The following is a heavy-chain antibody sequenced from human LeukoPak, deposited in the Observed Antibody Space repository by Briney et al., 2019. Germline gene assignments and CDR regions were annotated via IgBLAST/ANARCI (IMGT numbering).Heavy chain of an antibody. CDR2: IYTSGST. V-gene: IGHV4-4*07. CDR3: ARAANYDFWSGYYWDTYFDY. D-gene: IGHD3-3*01. J-gene: IGHJ4*02. Sequence: PSETLSLTCTVSGGSISSYYWSWIRQPAGKGLEWIGRIYTSGSTNYNPSLKSRVTMSVDTSKNQFSLKLSSVTAADTAVYYCARAANYDFWSGYYWDTYFDYWGQGTLVTVSS. CDR1: GGSISSYY.